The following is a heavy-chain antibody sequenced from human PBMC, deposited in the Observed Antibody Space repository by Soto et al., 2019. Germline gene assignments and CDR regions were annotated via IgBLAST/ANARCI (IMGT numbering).Heavy chain of an antibody. J-gene: IGHJ4*02. CDR2: IKSKTDGGTT. CDR3: TTDVYSSGWYGGD. Sequence: EVQLVESGGGLVKPGGSLRLSCAASGFSFSNAWMSWVRQAPGKGLEWVGRIKSKTDGGTTDYAAPVKGRFTISRDDSKNTLYLQMNSLKTEDTAVYYCTTDVYSSGWYGGDWGQGTLDTVSS. D-gene: IGHD6-19*01. CDR1: GFSFSNAW. V-gene: IGHV3-15*01.